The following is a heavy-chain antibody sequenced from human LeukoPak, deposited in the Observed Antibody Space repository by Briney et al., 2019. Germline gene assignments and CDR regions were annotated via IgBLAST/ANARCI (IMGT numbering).Heavy chain of an antibody. CDR2: ISSDGNNK. D-gene: IGHD3-22*01. J-gene: IGHJ4*02. V-gene: IGHV3-30*18. CDR3: AKDHVYDSSGHCYMFGS. Sequence: SGRSLRLSCAASGFTFSSYGMHWVRQAPGKGLEWMAVISSDGNNKYYVDSVKGRLTISRDNSKNTLYLQMNSLRPEDTAVYYCAKDHVYDSSGHCYMFGSWGQGTLVTVSS. CDR1: GFTFSSYG.